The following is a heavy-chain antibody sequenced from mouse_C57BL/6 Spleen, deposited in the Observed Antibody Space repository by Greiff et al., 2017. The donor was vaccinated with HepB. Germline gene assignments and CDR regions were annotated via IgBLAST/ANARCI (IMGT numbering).Heavy chain of an antibody. J-gene: IGHJ2*01. V-gene: IGHV1-76*01. CDR1: GYTFTDYY. D-gene: IGHD1-1*01. CDR2: IYPGSGNT. CDR3: VPDYESFLDY. Sequence: VQLQQSGAELVRPGASVKLSCKASGYTFTDYYINWVKQRPGQGLEWIARIYPGSGNTYYNEKFKGKATLTAEKSSSTAYMQLSSLTSEDSAVYFCVPDYESFLDYWGQGTTLTVSS.